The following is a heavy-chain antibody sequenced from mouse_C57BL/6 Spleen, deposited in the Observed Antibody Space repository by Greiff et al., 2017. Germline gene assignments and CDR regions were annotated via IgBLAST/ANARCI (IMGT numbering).Heavy chain of an antibody. V-gene: IGHV1-82*01. J-gene: IGHJ1*03. D-gene: IGHD2-5*01. CDR3: AREEYSNWYFDV. CDR2: IYPGDGDT. CDR1: GYAFSSSW. Sequence: QVQLQQSGPGLVKPGASVTISCTASGYAFSSSWMNWVKQRPGKGLEWIGRIYPGDGDTNYNGKFKGKATLTAYKSYSTAYMQLSRLTSEDSAVYVCAREEYSNWYFDVWGTGTTVTVSS.